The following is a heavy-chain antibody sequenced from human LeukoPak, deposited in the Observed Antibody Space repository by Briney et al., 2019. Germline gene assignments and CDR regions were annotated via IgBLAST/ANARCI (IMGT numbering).Heavy chain of an antibody. CDR3: AKWGDYDVLTGYYDPDN. J-gene: IGHJ4*02. V-gene: IGHV3-23*01. Sequence: TGGSLRLSCAASGFIFSNYAMSWARQAPGKGLEWVSAIVGSGANTYYADSVKGRFTISRDNPRNTLYPQMNGLRAEDTAVYYCAKWGDYDVLTGYYDPDNWGLGTLSPSPQ. CDR2: IVGSGANT. D-gene: IGHD3-9*01. CDR1: GFIFSNYA.